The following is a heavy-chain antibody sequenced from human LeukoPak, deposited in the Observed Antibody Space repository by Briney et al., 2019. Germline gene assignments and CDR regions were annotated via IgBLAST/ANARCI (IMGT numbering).Heavy chain of an antibody. Sequence: GGSLRLSCAASGFTFTNAWMSWVRQAPGKGLEWVAVISYDGSNKYYADSVKGRFTISRDNSKNTLYLQMNSLRAEDTAVYYCARDPFRYPYYDILTGSSWFLRPNWFDPWGQGTLVTVSS. CDR1: GFTFTNAW. D-gene: IGHD3-9*01. J-gene: IGHJ5*02. CDR2: ISYDGSNK. CDR3: ARDPFRYPYYDILTGSSWFLRPNWFDP. V-gene: IGHV3-30*03.